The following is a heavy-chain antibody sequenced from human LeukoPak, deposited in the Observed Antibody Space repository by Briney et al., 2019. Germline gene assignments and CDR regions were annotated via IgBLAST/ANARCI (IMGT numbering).Heavy chain of an antibody. J-gene: IGHJ4*02. CDR2: FDPEDGET. V-gene: IGHV1-24*01. CDR1: GYTFTSYY. D-gene: IGHD3-10*01. CDR3: ATTGPLGLYFDY. Sequence: RASVKVSCKASGYTFTSYYMHWVRQAPGKGLEWMGGFDPEDGETIYAQKFQGRVTMTEDTSTDTAYMELSSLRSEDTAVYYCATTGPLGLYFDYWDQGTLVTVSS.